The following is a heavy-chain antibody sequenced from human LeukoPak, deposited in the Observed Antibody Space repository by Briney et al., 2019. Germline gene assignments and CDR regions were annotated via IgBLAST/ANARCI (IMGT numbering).Heavy chain of an antibody. Sequence: GASVKVSCKASGYTFTSYYMHWVRPAPAQGLEWMGIINPSGGSTSYAQQFQGRVTMTRDTSTSTVYMELSSLRSEDTAVYYCATRSSIAASDFDYWGQGTLVTVSS. J-gene: IGHJ4*02. CDR2: INPSGGST. CDR3: ATRSSIAASDFDY. CDR1: GYTFTSYY. D-gene: IGHD6-6*01. V-gene: IGHV1-46*01.